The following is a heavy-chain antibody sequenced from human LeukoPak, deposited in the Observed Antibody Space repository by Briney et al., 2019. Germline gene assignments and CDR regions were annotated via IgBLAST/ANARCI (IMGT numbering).Heavy chain of an antibody. CDR3: ANKLGTYRYSIDN. D-gene: IGHD3-16*02. CDR2: ISGSGVTT. J-gene: IGHJ4*02. CDR1: GFTFSNYA. Sequence: GGSLRLSCAASGFTFSNYAMGWIRQAPGKGLEWVSDISGSGVTTYYADSVKGRFTISRDNSKNTLYLQMNSLRAEDTAVYYCANKLGTYRYSIDNWGQGTLLTVSS. V-gene: IGHV3-23*01.